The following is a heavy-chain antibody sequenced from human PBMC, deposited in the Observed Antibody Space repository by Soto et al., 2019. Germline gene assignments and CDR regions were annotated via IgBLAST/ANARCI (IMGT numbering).Heavy chain of an antibody. V-gene: IGHV3-72*01. CDR3: VRGHWSFDY. D-gene: IGHD2-8*02. CDR2: SRNKDHSYST. J-gene: IGHJ4*02. CDR1: GFTLSDHY. Sequence: EVQLVESGGGLVQPGGSLRLSCAASGFTLSDHYMDWVRQAPGKGLEWVARSRNKDHSYSTEYAASVKGRFTISRDDSQNSLYLLMTSLKAEDKAVYYCVRGHWSFDYWGQGTVVTVSS.